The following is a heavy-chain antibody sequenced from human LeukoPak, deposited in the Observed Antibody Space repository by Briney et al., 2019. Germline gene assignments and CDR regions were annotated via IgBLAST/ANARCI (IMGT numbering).Heavy chain of an antibody. D-gene: IGHD6-13*01. Sequence: GGSLRLSCAASGFTFSSYAMHWVRQAPGKGLEWVAVISYDGSNKYYADSVKGRLTISRDNSKNTLYLQMNSLRAEDTAVYYCARDLSSSWYASLDYWGQGTLVTVSS. CDR3: ARDLSSSWYASLDY. CDR1: GFTFSSYA. J-gene: IGHJ4*02. CDR2: ISYDGSNK. V-gene: IGHV3-30-3*01.